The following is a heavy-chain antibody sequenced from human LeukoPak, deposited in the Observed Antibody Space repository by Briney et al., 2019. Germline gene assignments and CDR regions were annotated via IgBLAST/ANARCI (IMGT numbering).Heavy chain of an antibody. D-gene: IGHD3-22*01. CDR1: GFTFSSYD. Sequence: GGSLRLACAASGFTFSSYDMHWGRKATGKGLGWVSAIGTAGDTYYPGSVKGRFTISRDTAKTSLYLQMNSLRAEDTAVYYCARGHYYDSSGYYYRGQGTLVTVSS. CDR2: IGTAGDT. V-gene: IGHV3-13*01. J-gene: IGHJ4*02. CDR3: ARGHYYDSSGYYY.